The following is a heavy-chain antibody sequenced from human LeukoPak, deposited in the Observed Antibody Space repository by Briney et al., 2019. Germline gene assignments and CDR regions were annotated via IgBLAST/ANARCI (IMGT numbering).Heavy chain of an antibody. Sequence: GGSLRLSCAASGFTFDDYAMHWVRQAPGKGLEWVSGISWNSGSIGYADSVKGRFTISRDNAKNSLYLQMNSLRAEDMALYYCAKASSSSWYAFWFDPWGQGTLVTVSS. J-gene: IGHJ5*02. CDR1: GFTFDDYA. D-gene: IGHD6-13*01. V-gene: IGHV3-9*03. CDR2: ISWNSGSI. CDR3: AKASSSSWYAFWFDP.